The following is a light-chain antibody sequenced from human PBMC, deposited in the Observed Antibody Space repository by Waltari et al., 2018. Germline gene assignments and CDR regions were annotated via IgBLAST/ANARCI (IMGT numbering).Light chain of an antibody. V-gene: IGKV1-39*01. Sequence: QMTQSPSSLSASVGDRVTITCRASQTIDYLSWYQHKPGEAPKLLIYETSTLQSGVPTRFSGSKFGTTFILTISSLQPEDFATYFCHPNYDTPRTFGQGTKVDIK. J-gene: IGKJ2*02. CDR3: HPNYDTPRT. CDR1: QTIDY. CDR2: ETS.